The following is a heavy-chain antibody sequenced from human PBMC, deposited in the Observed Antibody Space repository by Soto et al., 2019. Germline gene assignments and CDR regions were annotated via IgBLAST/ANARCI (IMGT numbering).Heavy chain of an antibody. D-gene: IGHD3-10*01. V-gene: IGHV3-11*01. J-gene: IGHJ4*02. CDR3: ARDGRRIGEFQSDY. Sequence: LRLSCAASGFTFSDYYMSWIRQSPGKGLEWVSHISSTGITTYYAASVRGRFTISRDNAKNSPYLQMNSLRAEDTAVYYCARDGRRIGEFQSDYWGQGTLVTVSS. CDR1: GFTFSDYY. CDR2: ISSTGITT.